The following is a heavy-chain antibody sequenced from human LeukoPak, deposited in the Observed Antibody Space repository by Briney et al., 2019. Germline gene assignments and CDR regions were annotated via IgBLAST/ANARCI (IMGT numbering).Heavy chain of an antibody. CDR2: INPNSGGT. D-gene: IGHD2-15*01. V-gene: IGHV1-2*06. CDR1: GYTFSDYY. CDR3: ATALPGSQLEVVVATIDAFDI. Sequence: ASVKVSCKASGYTFSDYYIHWVRQAPGQGLEWMGRINPNSGGTNYAQKFQGRVTMTRDTSISTAYMELSSLRSEDTAVYYCATALPGSQLEVVVATIDAFDIWGQGTMVTVSS. J-gene: IGHJ3*02.